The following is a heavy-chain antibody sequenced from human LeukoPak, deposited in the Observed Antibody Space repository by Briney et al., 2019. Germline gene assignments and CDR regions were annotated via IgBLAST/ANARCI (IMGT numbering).Heavy chain of an antibody. Sequence: GGSLRLSCAAPGFTFSTYGMHWVRQAPGKGLEWVAFIRYDGRNKYYADSVKGRFTISRDNSKNTLCLQMNSLRAEDTAVYYCAKAPVTTCSGAYCYPFDYWGQGTLVTVSS. CDR1: GFTFSTYG. V-gene: IGHV3-30*02. J-gene: IGHJ4*02. CDR3: AKAPVTTCSGAYCYPFDY. D-gene: IGHD2-21*01. CDR2: IRYDGRNK.